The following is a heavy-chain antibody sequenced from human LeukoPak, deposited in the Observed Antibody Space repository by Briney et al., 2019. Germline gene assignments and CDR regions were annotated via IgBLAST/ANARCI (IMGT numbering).Heavy chain of an antibody. D-gene: IGHD3-3*01. Sequence: SETLSLTCAVYGGSFSGYYWSWIRQPAGKGLEWIGRIYTSGSTNYNPSLKSRVTMSVDTSKNQFSLKLSSVTAADTAVYYCARINDLGAFDIWGQGTMVTVSS. CDR3: ARINDLGAFDI. CDR2: IYTSGST. V-gene: IGHV4-59*10. CDR1: GGSFSGYY. J-gene: IGHJ3*02.